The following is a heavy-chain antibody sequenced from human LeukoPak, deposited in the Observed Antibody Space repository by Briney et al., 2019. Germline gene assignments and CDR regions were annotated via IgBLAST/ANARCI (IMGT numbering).Heavy chain of an antibody. CDR3: ARVVVYYGSGSYYPYGMDV. D-gene: IGHD3-10*01. CDR1: VYTFDVYG. CDR2: LHLHGGST. Sequence: GGSLRLSCAASVYTFDVYGMSCARHPPGRGREWGSGLHLHGGSTGYADSVKRRFTISRDNAKNSLYLQMNSLRGEDTALYYCARVVVYYGSGSYYPYGMDVWGQGTTVTVSS. V-gene: IGHV3-20*04. J-gene: IGHJ6*02.